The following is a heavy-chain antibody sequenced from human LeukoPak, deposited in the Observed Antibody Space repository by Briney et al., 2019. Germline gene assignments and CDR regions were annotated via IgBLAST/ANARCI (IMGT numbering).Heavy chain of an antibody. V-gene: IGHV4-30-4*08. CDR3: ATLFTYRPTGDAFDI. J-gene: IGHJ3*02. CDR2: IYYSGST. D-gene: IGHD3-16*02. Sequence: SETLSLTCTVSGGSISSGGYYWSCIRQHPGKGLECVGYIYYSGSTYYNPSLKSRVTISVDTSKNQFSLKLSSVTAADTAVYYCATLFTYRPTGDAFDIWGQGTMVTVSS. CDR1: GGSISSGGYY.